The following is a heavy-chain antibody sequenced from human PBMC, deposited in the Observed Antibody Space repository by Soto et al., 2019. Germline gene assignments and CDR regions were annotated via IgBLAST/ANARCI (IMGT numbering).Heavy chain of an antibody. D-gene: IGHD6-13*01. CDR1: GASMNSYH. CDR2: IHSSGST. V-gene: IGHV4-4*07. CDR3: ARDQGVAAAGITWFDP. J-gene: IGHJ5*02. Sequence: TLSLTCTVSGASMNSYHWSWIRQPAGKGLEWIGHIHSSGSTNYNPSLKSRVTMSVDTSKNQFSLRLMSLTAADTAVYYCARDQGVAAAGITWFDPWGQGSLVTVSS.